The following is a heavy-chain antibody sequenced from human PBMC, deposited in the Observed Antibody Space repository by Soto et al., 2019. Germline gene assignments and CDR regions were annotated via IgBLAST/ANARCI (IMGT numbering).Heavy chain of an antibody. Sequence: GSLRLSCAASGFTFSSYSMNWVRQAPGKGLEWVSSISSSSSYIYYADSVKGRFTISRDNAKNSLYLQMNSLKTEDTAVYYCVRATYFSDSSGYTRCLDYWGQGTLVTVSS. J-gene: IGHJ4*02. CDR1: GFTFSSYS. CDR2: ISSSSSYI. CDR3: VRATYFSDSSGYTRCLDY. V-gene: IGHV3-21*04. D-gene: IGHD3-22*01.